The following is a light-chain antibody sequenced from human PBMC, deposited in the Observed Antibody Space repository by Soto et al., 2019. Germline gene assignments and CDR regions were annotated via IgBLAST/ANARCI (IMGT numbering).Light chain of an antibody. CDR3: SSHTSSASVV. V-gene: IGLV2-14*01. CDR2: EVT. CDR1: SSDIGAHDY. Sequence: QSALTQPASVSGSPGQSITISCTGTSSDIGAHDYVSWYRQHPGKAPKLLIYEVTNRPSGVYPRFAGSKSANTASLTISGLQVEDEADYYCSSHTSSASVVFGGGTKLHVL. J-gene: IGLJ2*01.